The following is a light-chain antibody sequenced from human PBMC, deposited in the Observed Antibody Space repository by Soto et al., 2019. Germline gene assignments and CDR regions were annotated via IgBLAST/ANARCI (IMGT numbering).Light chain of an antibody. V-gene: IGLV1-44*01. J-gene: IGLJ3*02. CDR2: RTD. Sequence: QSALTQPPAASGTPGQRVTISCSGSGSNIGTNTVNWYQQLPGTAPKLLIYRTDQRPAGIPDRFSGSKSGTSASLDISGLQSDDEADYYCTAWDGSLDGRVFGGGTKLPVL. CDR1: GSNIGTNT. CDR3: TAWDGSLDGRV.